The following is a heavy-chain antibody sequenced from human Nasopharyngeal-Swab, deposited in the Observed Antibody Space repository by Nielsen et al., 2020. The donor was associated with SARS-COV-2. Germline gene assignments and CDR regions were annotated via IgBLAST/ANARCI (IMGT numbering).Heavy chain of an antibody. J-gene: IGHJ4*02. CDR1: EFIFSDYV. V-gene: IGHV3-21*01. D-gene: IGHD6-6*01. Sequence: GESLKISCEASEFIFSDYVIHWVRQAPGMGLEWLSSLADINNFIYYTDSVKGRFTVSRDNAKTLYLQMNSLRAEDTAVYSCACSRRHPVNFFDSWGQGTLVTVSS. CDR3: ACSRRHPVNFFDS. CDR2: LADINNFI.